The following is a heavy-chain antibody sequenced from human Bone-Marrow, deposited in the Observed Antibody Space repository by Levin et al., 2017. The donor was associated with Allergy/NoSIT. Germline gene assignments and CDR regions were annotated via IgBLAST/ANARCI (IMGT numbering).Heavy chain of an antibody. CDR3: ARDLGYTYAFPQ. J-gene: IGHJ4*02. Sequence: LSLTCAASGLNFSTYGMHWVRQAPGKGLEWVAVVSFDGNNKFYADSVKGRFTISRDFSKNTLSLQMNSLRGEDTAVYYCARDLGYTYAFPQWGQGTLVTVSS. V-gene: IGHV3-30*03. CDR1: GLNFSTYG. CDR2: VSFDGNNK. D-gene: IGHD5-24*01.